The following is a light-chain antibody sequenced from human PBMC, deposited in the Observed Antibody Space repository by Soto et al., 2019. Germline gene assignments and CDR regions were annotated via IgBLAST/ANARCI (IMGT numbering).Light chain of an antibody. V-gene: IGKV3-11*01. CDR1: QSVSSY. Sequence: EIVFTQSPATLSLSPGERATLSCRASQSVSSYLAWYQQKPGQAPRLLIYDASNRATGIPARFSGSGSGTDFTLTISSLEPEDFAVYYCQQRSNWITFAQGTRLEIK. CDR3: QQRSNWIT. J-gene: IGKJ5*01. CDR2: DAS.